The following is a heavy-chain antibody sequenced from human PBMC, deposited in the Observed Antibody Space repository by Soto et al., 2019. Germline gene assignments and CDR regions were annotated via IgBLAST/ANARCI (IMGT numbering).Heavy chain of an antibody. D-gene: IGHD3-9*01. CDR2: NNPNSGGT. CDR3: ARSVRDDILTGYSAYYYYGMDV. Sequence: ASVKVSCKASGYTFTGYYMHWVRQAPGQGLEWMGWNNPNSGGTNYAQKFQGWVTMTRDTSISTAYMELSRLRSDDTAVYYCARSVRDDILTGYSAYYYYGMDVWGQGTTVTVSS. CDR1: GYTFTGYY. V-gene: IGHV1-2*04. J-gene: IGHJ6*02.